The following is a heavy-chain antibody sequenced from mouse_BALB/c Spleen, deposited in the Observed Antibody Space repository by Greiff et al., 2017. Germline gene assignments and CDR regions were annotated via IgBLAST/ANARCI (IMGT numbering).Heavy chain of an antibody. V-gene: IGHV5-12-1*01. D-gene: IGHD2-3*01. CDR1: GFAFSSYD. CDR3: ARRDGYYAMDY. Sequence: EVQVVESGGGLVKPGGSLKLSCAASGFAFSSYDMSWVRQTPEKRLEWVAYISSGGGSTYYPDTVKGRFTISRDNAKNTLYLQMSSLKSEDTAMYYCARRDGYYAMDYWGQGTSVTVSS. CDR2: ISSGGGST. J-gene: IGHJ4*01.